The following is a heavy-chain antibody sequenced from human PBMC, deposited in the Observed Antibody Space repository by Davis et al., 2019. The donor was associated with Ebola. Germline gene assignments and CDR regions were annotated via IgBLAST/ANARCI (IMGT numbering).Heavy chain of an antibody. J-gene: IGHJ4*02. V-gene: IGHV3-11*04. CDR2: ISSSGSTI. CDR1: GFTFSDYY. D-gene: IGHD2-2*02. CDR3: ARDQGPVYSSYSDY. Sequence: SLKISCAASGFTFSDYYMSWIRQAPGKGLEWVSYISSSGSTIYYADSVKGRFTISRDNAKNSLYLQMNSLRAEDTAVYYCARDQGPVYSSYSDYWGQGTLVTVSS.